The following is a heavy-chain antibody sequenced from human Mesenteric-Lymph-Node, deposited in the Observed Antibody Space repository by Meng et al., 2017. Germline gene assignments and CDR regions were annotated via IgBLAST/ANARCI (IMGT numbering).Heavy chain of an antibody. Sequence: GQLQQWSAGLLKPSETLSLTCTVSGGSISSSNWWSWVRQPPGKGLEWIGEIYHSGSTNYNPSLKSRVTISVDKSKNQFSLKLSSVTAADTAVYYCARDPPRSTAMITGDYWGQGTLVTVSS. CDR3: ARDPPRSTAMITGDY. D-gene: IGHD5-18*01. CDR1: GGSISSSNW. J-gene: IGHJ4*02. V-gene: IGHV4-4*02. CDR2: IYHSGST.